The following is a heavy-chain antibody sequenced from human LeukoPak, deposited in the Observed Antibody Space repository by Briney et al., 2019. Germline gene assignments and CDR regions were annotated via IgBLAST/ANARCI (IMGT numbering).Heavy chain of an antibody. CDR3: AKLPINRFYYDSGLP. Sequence: TSETLSLTCTVSGGSISTSSYYWGWIRQPPGKGLEWIGEINHFGSTNYSPSLKSRVTMSLDASKRQFFLNLSSVTAADTAVYFCAKLPINRFYYDSGLPWGQGTLVTVSS. CDR2: INHFGST. D-gene: IGHD3-16*01. V-gene: IGHV4-39*07. CDR1: GGSISTSSYY. J-gene: IGHJ5*02.